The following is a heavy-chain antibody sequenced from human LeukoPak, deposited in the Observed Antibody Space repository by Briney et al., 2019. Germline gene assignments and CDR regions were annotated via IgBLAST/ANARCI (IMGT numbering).Heavy chain of an antibody. V-gene: IGHV3-9*01. J-gene: IGHJ4*02. CDR1: GSPFGNYA. D-gene: IGHD5-24*01. Sequence: PGRSLRLSCVASGSPFGNYAMHWVRQTPGKGLEWVAGIPWNNDIITYADSVRGRFTVSRDNAKNSVYLQMDSLKPEDTALYHCVRGDGLDFWGQGTLVTVSS. CDR2: IPWNNDII. CDR3: VRGDGLDF.